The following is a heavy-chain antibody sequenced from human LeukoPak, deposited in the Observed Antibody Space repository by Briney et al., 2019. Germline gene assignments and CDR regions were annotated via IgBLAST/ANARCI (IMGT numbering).Heavy chain of an antibody. CDR3: ARGYGAYGLFGD. J-gene: IGHJ4*01. CDR2: IKPDGIKT. V-gene: IGHV3-7*04. D-gene: IGHD4-17*01. CDR1: VFTFSAYW. Sequence: PGGSLTLSCEASVFTFSAYWMSWVRQAPGKGLEWVANIKPDGIKTYYVDSVKGRFTISRDDAKNSLYLQMSGLRVEDTAVYYCARGYGAYGLFGDWGQGTLVAVSS.